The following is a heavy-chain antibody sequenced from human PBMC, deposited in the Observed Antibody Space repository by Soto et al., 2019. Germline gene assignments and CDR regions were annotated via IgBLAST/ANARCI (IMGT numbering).Heavy chain of an antibody. V-gene: IGHV3-30*18. CDR3: AKDLSGADTLSCAPPHYSTTSDYFHYGLCV. Sequence: QVQLVESGGGVVQPGRSLRLSCAASGFTFSRYGMHWVRQAPVKGLEWVAVISYEGSSKYYADSVMGRFAISRDNFKNTLYLQMYCVRAEDTAVYYCAKDLSGADTLSCAPPHYSTTSDYFHYGLCVWGQGNTVNVS. CDR1: GFTFSRYG. J-gene: IGHJ6*02. D-gene: IGHD6-6*01. CDR2: ISYEGSSK.